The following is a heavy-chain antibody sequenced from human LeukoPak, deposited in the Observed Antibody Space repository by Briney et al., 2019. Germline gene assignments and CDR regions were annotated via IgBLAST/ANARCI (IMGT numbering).Heavy chain of an antibody. D-gene: IGHD3-10*02. CDR1: GFSFSNYG. CDR3: AELGITMIGGV. V-gene: IGHV3-30*02. Sequence: GGSLRLSCAASGFSFSNYGMHWVRQAPGKGLEWVAFIRSDGINKYYADSVKGRFTMSRDNSKNTLYLQMNSLRGEDTAVYYCAELGITMIGGVWGKGTTVTISS. CDR2: IRSDGINK. J-gene: IGHJ6*04.